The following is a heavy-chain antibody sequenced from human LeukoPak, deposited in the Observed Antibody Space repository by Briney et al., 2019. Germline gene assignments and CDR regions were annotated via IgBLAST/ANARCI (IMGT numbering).Heavy chain of an antibody. V-gene: IGHV5-51*01. CDR1: GYIFTSYW. Sequence: GESLKISCKGSGYIFTSYWIGWVRQMPGKGLEWRGRIYPDDSGTRYNQSFQGQVTISADKSISTSYLQWGSLKASDTAVYYCAIAGNYNPNCYRCFAYWGQGTLVPVSS. J-gene: IGHJ4*02. D-gene: IGHD2-2*02. CDR3: AIAGNYNPNCYRCFAY. CDR2: IYPDDSGT.